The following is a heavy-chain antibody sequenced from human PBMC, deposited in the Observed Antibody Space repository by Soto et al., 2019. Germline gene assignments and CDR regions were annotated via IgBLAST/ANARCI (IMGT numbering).Heavy chain of an antibody. Sequence: QVQLVQSGAEVKKPGASVKVSCKASGYTFTRSGISWVRQAPGQGLEWMGWINGYNGNTNYTQKIQGRITMTTDTPTSTAYMERRSLRSDATGVYYCARMGDVPYYYSGMDVWGQGNRVIVSS. J-gene: IGHJ6*02. CDR2: INGYNGNT. CDR3: ARMGDVPYYYSGMDV. D-gene: IGHD3-16*01. V-gene: IGHV1-18*01. CDR1: GYTFTRSG.